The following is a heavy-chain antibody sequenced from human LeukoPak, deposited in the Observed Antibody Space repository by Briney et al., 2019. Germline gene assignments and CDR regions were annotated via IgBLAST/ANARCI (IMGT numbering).Heavy chain of an antibody. CDR2: ISSSSSYI. J-gene: IGHJ4*02. CDR1: GFTFSSYS. Sequence: GVSLRLSCAASGFTFSSYSMNWVRQARGKGLEWVSSISSSSSYIYYADSVKGRFTISRDNAKNSLYLQMNSLRAEDTAVYYCARVRSGSHPDYWGQGTLVTVSS. V-gene: IGHV3-21*01. D-gene: IGHD3-10*01. CDR3: ARVRSGSHPDY.